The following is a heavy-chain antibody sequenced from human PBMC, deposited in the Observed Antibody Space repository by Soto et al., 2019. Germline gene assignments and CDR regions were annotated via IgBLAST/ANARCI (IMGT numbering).Heavy chain of an antibody. CDR2: IYYSGST. CDR3: ARVEYRKSYSAFDF. D-gene: IGHD1-26*01. V-gene: IGHV4-59*01. CDR1: GGSISSSY. Sequence: SETLSLTCTVSGGSISSSYWSWIRQPPGKGLEWIGYIYYSGSTNYNPSLKSRVTMSVDTSMNHFSLKLNSVTSADTAVYYCARVEYRKSYSAFDFWGQGTMVTVSS. J-gene: IGHJ3*01.